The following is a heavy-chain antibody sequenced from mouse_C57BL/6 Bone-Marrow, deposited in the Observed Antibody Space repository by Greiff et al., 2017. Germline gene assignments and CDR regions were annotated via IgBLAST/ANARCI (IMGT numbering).Heavy chain of an antibody. Sequence: VQLQQPGTELVKPGASVKLSCKASGYTFTSYWMHWVKQRPGQGLEWIGNINPSNGGTNYNEKFKSKATLTVDKSSSTAYMQLSSLTSEDSAVYYYARGRFITTVVAHYYAMDYWGQGTSVTVSS. V-gene: IGHV1-53*01. CDR3: ARGRFITTVVAHYYAMDY. J-gene: IGHJ4*01. CDR1: GYTFTSYW. D-gene: IGHD1-1*01. CDR2: INPSNGGT.